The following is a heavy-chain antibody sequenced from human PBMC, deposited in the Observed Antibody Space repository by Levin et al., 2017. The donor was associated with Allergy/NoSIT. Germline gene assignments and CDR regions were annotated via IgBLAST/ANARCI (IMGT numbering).Heavy chain of an antibody. CDR1: GFTFSSYA. D-gene: IGHD6-13*01. Sequence: QAGGSLRLSCAASGFTFSSYAMHWVRQAPGKGLEWVAVISYDGSNKYYADSVKGRFTISRDNSKNTLYLQMNSLRAEDTAVYYCARGHYSSSWYDAFDIWGQGTMVTVSS. CDR2: ISYDGSNK. J-gene: IGHJ3*02. CDR3: ARGHYSSSWYDAFDI. V-gene: IGHV3-30-3*01.